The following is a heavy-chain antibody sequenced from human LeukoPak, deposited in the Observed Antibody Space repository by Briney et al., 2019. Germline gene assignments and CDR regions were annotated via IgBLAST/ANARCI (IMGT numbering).Heavy chain of an antibody. J-gene: IGHJ4*02. CDR2: IISNSGGT. Sequence: VASVKVSCKASGYTFSDYNIHWVRQAPGQGLEWVGRIISNSGGTNYAQSFQDRVTMTRDTSISTAFMELRRLRSDDTAVYYCARGHNYGYEYWGQGTLVTVSS. D-gene: IGHD5-18*01. CDR3: ARGHNYGYEY. V-gene: IGHV1-2*06. CDR1: GYTFSDYN.